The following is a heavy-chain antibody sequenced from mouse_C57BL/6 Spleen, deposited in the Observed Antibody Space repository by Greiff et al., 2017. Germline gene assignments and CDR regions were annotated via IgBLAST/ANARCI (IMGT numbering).Heavy chain of an antibody. CDR1: GYAFSSSW. Sequence: VQLQQSGPELVKPGASVKISCKASGYAFSSSWMNWMKQRPGKGLEWIGRIYPGDGDTNYNGKFKGKATLTADKSSSTAYMQLSSLTSEDSAVYFCAREGVFDYWGQGTTLTVSA. CDR3: AREGVFDY. V-gene: IGHV1-82*01. J-gene: IGHJ2*01. CDR2: IYPGDGDT.